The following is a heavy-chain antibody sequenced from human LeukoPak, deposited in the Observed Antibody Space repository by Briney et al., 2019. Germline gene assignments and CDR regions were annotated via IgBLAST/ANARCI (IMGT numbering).Heavy chain of an antibody. CDR2: INPNSGGT. D-gene: IGHD3-22*01. Sequence: GASVTVSCKASGYTFTGYYMHWVRQAPGQGLEWMGWINPNSGGTNYAQKFQGRVTMTRDTSISTAYMELSRLRSDDTAVYYCARERLYYDSSGYQYYFDYWGQGTLVTVSS. J-gene: IGHJ4*02. CDR3: ARERLYYDSSGYQYYFDY. V-gene: IGHV1-2*02. CDR1: GYTFTGYY.